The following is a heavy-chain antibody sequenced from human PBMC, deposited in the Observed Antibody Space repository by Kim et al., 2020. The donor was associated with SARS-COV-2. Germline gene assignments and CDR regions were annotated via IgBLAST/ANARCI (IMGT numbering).Heavy chain of an antibody. J-gene: IGHJ4*02. CDR3: ARDLSSGWYDYFDY. Sequence: SQKFQGRVPITRDTSASTAYMEQSSLRSEDTAVYYCARDLSSGWYDYFDYWGQGTLVTVSS. D-gene: IGHD6-19*01. V-gene: IGHV1-3*01.